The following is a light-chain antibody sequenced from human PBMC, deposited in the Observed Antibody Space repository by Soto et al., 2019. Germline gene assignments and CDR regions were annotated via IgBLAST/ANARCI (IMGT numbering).Light chain of an antibody. Sequence: DIQMTQSPSTLSASVGDRVTITCRASQSISSWLAWYQQKQGKAPKLLLYKASTLESGVPATFSGSGSGTEFTLTISILQPDDFETYYCQQCFTLGPGTKVDIK. J-gene: IGKJ3*01. CDR1: QSISSW. CDR2: KAS. V-gene: IGKV1-5*03. CDR3: QQCFT.